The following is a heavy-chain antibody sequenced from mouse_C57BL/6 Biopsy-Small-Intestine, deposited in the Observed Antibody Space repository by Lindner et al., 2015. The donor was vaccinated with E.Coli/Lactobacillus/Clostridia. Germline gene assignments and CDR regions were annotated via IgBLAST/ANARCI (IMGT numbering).Heavy chain of an antibody. CDR1: GYTFTNYG. J-gene: IGHJ4*01. D-gene: IGHD1-1*01. V-gene: IGHV1-4*01. CDR3: ARDAYYYDFWNNYYRFDY. Sequence: SVKVSCKASGYTFTNYGISWVRQAPGQGLEWMGWISAHNGDTNYAQKLQGRVTMTTGTSTSTAYMEVRSLRSDDTAVYYCARDAYYYDFWNNYYRFDYWGQGTLVTVSS. CDR2: ISAHNGDT.